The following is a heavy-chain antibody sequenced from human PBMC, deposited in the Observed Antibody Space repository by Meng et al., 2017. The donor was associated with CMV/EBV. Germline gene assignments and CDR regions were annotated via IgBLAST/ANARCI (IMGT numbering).Heavy chain of an antibody. CDR2: IIPILGIA. Sequence: SVKVSCKASGCTFSSYTISWVRQAPGQGLEWMGRIIPILGIANYAQKFQGRVTITADKSTSTAYMELSSLRSEDTAVYYCARDGRYCSSTSCYVVGNYYYYYGMDVWGQGTTVTVSS. D-gene: IGHD2-2*01. V-gene: IGHV1-69*04. J-gene: IGHJ6*02. CDR3: ARDGRYCSSTSCYVVGNYYYYYGMDV. CDR1: GCTFSSYT.